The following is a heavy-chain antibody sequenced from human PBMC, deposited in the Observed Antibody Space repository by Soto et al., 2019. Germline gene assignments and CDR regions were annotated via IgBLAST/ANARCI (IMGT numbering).Heavy chain of an antibody. CDR3: AIAEAGYSRSWDCDY. D-gene: IGHD6-13*01. CDR1: GYTFTSYG. V-gene: IGHV1-18*01. Sequence: QVQLVQSGAEVKKPGASVKVSCKASGYTFTSYGISWVRQAPGQGLEWMGWISAYNGNTNYAQKLQGRVTMTTDTSTSTAYMELRSLRSDDTAVYYCAIAEAGYSRSWDCDYWGQGTLVTVSS. J-gene: IGHJ4*02. CDR2: ISAYNGNT.